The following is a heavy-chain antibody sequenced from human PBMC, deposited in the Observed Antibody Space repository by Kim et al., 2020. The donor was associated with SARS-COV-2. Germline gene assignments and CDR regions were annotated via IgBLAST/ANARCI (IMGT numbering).Heavy chain of an antibody. CDR2: IIPILGIA. V-gene: IGHV1-69*04. J-gene: IGHJ5*02. D-gene: IGHD4-4*01. CDR3: ARDGPDYSNYVGWFDP. Sequence: SVKVSCKASGGTFSSYAISWVRQAPGQGLEWMGRIIPILGIANYAQKFQGRVTITADKSTSTAYMELSSLRSEDTAVYYCARDGPDYSNYVGWFDPWGQGTLVTVSS. CDR1: GGTFSSYA.